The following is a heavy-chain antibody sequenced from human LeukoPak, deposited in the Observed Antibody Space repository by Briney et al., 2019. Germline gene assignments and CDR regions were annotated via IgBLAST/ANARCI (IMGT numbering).Heavy chain of an antibody. Sequence: PGGSLRLSCAASGFTFSSYGMHWVRQVPGQGLVWVSHIDGDGRITNYGDSVKGRFTISRDNAKNILYLQMNSLRAEDTAVYYCARDSPRTGPWGQGILVTVSS. CDR3: ARDSPRTGP. D-gene: IGHD1-1*01. V-gene: IGHV3-74*01. CDR1: GFTFSSYG. J-gene: IGHJ5*02. CDR2: IDGDGRIT.